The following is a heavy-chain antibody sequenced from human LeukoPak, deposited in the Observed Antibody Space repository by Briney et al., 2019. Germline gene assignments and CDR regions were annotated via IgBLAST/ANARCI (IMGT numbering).Heavy chain of an antibody. Sequence: SETLSLTCTVSGGSISTSGYSWGWIRQPPGKGLEWIGIIYSGGSTQYNPSLKNRVTISVDTSKKQFSLKLRSVTAADTAVYYCARDIGGSYYFHYWGQGTLVTVSS. V-gene: IGHV4-39*07. CDR2: IYSGGST. CDR3: ARDIGGSYYFHY. J-gene: IGHJ4*02. CDR1: GGSISTSGYS. D-gene: IGHD1-26*01.